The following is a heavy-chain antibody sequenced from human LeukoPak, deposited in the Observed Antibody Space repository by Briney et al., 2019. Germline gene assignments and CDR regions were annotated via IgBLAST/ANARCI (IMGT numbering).Heavy chain of an antibody. V-gene: IGHV4-4*07. J-gene: IGHJ6*03. CDR2: IYISGSP. Sequence: PSETLSLTCTVSGGSISSHDWTWIRQPAGKGLEWIGRIYISGSPNYNPSLKSRVTISVDTSKNQFSLKLSSVTAADTAVYCCARGGSGWYYYYYMDVWGKGTTVTVSS. CDR3: ARGGSGWYYYYYMDV. D-gene: IGHD1-26*01. CDR1: GGSISSHD.